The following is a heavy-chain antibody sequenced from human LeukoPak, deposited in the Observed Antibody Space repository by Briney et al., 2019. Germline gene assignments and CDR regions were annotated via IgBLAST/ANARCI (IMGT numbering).Heavy chain of an antibody. CDR3: ARSGCSGGSCYTTHYYYYYMDV. CDR2: INPSGGST. V-gene: IGHV1-46*01. D-gene: IGHD2-15*01. J-gene: IGHJ6*03. CDR1: GYTFTSYY. Sequence: ASVKVSCKASGYTFTSYYMHWVRQAPGQGLEWMGIINPSGGSTSYAQKFQGRVTITTDESTSTAYMELSSLRSEDTAVYYCARSGCSGGSCYTTHYYYYYMDVWGKGTTVTVSS.